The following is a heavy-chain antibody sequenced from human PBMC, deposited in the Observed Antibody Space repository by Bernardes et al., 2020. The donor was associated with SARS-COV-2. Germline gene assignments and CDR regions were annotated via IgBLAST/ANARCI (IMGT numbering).Heavy chain of an antibody. D-gene: IGHD5-12*01. V-gene: IGHV3-43*01. Sequence: GGSLRLSCAASGFTFDDYAMHWVRQVPGNDLEWVSLISWDGTITYYADSVKGRFTISRDNSKNSLYLQMNSLRTEDTALYYCVKDIWSGHDWWNAFDIWGQGTMVTVSS. CDR3: VKDIWSGHDWWNAFDI. CDR1: GFTFDDYA. J-gene: IGHJ3*02. CDR2: ISWDGTIT.